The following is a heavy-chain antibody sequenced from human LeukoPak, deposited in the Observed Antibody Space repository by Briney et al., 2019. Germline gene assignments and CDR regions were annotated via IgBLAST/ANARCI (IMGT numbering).Heavy chain of an antibody. CDR2: IIPSGGGT. J-gene: IGHJ5*01. D-gene: IGHD5/OR15-5a*01. V-gene: IGHV1-46*02. CDR1: GYTFNSQH. CDR3: ARGCIRGGCFDS. Sequence: ASVKVSCKASGYTFNSQHIHWVRQAPGQGVEWMGIIIPSGGGTNYTQKFQGRVTMTRDTSTSTVYLEMNSLRSDDTAVYYCARGCIRGGCFDSWGRGTLVIVSS.